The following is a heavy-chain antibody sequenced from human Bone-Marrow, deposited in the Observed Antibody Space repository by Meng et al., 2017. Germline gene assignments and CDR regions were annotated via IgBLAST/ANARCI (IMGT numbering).Heavy chain of an antibody. Sequence: LSLTCEGSGFSFKKHWMNWVRQAPGKGLEWVANIKEDGSEEYYVDSVKGRFTISRDNSKNSLYLEMSSLRAEDTAVYYCAREESSGWYAFDIWGQGTMVTVSS. CDR3: AREESSGWYAFDI. J-gene: IGHJ3*02. V-gene: IGHV3-7*01. CDR1: GFSFKKHW. CDR2: IKEDGSEE. D-gene: IGHD6-19*01.